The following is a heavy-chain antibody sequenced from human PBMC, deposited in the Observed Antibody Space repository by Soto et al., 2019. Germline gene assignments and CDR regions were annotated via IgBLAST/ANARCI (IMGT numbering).Heavy chain of an antibody. CDR3: AKRGDTISWSAFDY. J-gene: IGHJ4*02. D-gene: IGHD6-13*01. CDR1: GFTFSNAW. Sequence: GGSLRLSCAASGFTFSNAWMTWVRQAPGKGLEWVSFISESGGNSYYADSVKGRFTISRDNSKNILFLQMNSLRAEDTAVYYCAKRGDTISWSAFDYWGLGTLVTVSS. CDR2: ISESGGNS. V-gene: IGHV3-23*01.